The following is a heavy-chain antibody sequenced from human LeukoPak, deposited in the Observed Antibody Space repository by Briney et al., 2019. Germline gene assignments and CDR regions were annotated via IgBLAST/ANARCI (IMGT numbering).Heavy chain of an antibody. CDR1: GASISGYY. CDR2: IYYSGST. J-gene: IGHJ3*02. Sequence: SETLSLTCTASGASISGYYWSWIRQPPGKGLEWIGHIYYSGSTNYNPSLKSRVTISVDASKNQFSLKLSSVTAADTAVYYCARQYYYDNSGYGAFDIWGRGIMVTVSS. CDR3: ARQYYYDNSGYGAFDI. V-gene: IGHV4-59*13. D-gene: IGHD3-22*01.